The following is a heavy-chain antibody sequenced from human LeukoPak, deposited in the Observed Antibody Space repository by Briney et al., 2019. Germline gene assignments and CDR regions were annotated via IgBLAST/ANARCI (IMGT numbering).Heavy chain of an antibody. Sequence: GGSLRLSCAASGCTFSRYTMNWVRQAPGKGLEWVSSISSSGSYIYYADSVKGRFTISRDNAKNSLYLQVNSLRAEDTAVYYCARDVTLPYSGSDIDAFDIWGQGTMVTVSS. J-gene: IGHJ3*02. V-gene: IGHV3-21*01. CDR3: ARDVTLPYSGSDIDAFDI. D-gene: IGHD1-26*01. CDR2: ISSSGSYI. CDR1: GCTFSRYT.